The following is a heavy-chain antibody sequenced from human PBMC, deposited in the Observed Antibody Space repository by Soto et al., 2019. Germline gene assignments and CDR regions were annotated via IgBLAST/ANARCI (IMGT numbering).Heavy chain of an antibody. CDR3: ATFYGDYVSY. CDR1: GGSISSSSYY. D-gene: IGHD4-17*01. Sequence: SETLSLTCTVSGGSISSSSYYWGWIRQPPGKGLEWIGSIYYSGSTFYNPSLKSRVTISVDTSKNQFSLKLRSVTAADTAVYYCATFYGDYVSYWGQGTLVTVSS. V-gene: IGHV4-39*01. J-gene: IGHJ4*02. CDR2: IYYSGST.